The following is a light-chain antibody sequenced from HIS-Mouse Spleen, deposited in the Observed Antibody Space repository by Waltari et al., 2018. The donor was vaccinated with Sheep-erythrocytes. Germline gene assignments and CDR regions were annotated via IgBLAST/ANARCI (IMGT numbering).Light chain of an antibody. CDR2: EVS. Sequence: QSALTQPPSASGSPGQSVTISCTGTSSDGGGYNSVPRYQQHPRKAPKLMIYEVSKRPSGVPDRFSGSKSGNTASLTVSGLQAEDEADYYCSSYAGSNNWVFGGGTKLTVL. CDR3: SSYAGSNNWV. V-gene: IGLV2-8*01. CDR1: SSDGGGYNS. J-gene: IGLJ3*02.